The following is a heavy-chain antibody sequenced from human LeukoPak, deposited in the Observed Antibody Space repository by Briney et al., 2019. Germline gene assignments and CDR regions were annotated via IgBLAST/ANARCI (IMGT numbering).Heavy chain of an antibody. CDR3: ARERSSWYYFDY. Sequence: ASVKVSCKASGYTFTSYYMHWLRQAPGQGLEWMGIINPSGGSTSYAQKFQGRVTMTRDTSTSTVYMELSSLRSEDTAVYYCARERSSWYYFDYWGQGTLVTVSS. CDR2: INPSGGST. D-gene: IGHD6-13*01. V-gene: IGHV1-46*01. CDR1: GYTFTSYY. J-gene: IGHJ4*02.